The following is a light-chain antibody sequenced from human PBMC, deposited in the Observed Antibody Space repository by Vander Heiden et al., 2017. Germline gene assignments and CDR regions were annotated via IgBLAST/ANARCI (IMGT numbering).Light chain of an antibody. Sequence: EIVLTLSPGTLSSSPGDRATLACRASHTVSGNYLAWYQHKAGQAPRLLMYAASSRATGIPDRFSGSGSRMDFTITISRLETEDFAVYYCQQYGTSPFTFGGGTKVEIK. J-gene: IGKJ4*01. CDR3: QQYGTSPFT. CDR2: AAS. V-gene: IGKV3-20*01. CDR1: HTVSGNY.